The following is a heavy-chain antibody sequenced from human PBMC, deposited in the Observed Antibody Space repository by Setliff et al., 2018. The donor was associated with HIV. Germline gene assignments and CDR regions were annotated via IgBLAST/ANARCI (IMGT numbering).Heavy chain of an antibody. Sequence: SETLSLTCTVSGGSISSHYWSWIRQPPGKGLEWIGSVYYSGSTNYNPSLKSRITISLDTSKSQFSLKLGSVTAADTAVYFCARSLAGLMNYFDYWGQGMLVTVSS. D-gene: IGHD6-19*01. J-gene: IGHJ4*02. V-gene: IGHV4-59*11. CDR1: GGSISSHY. CDR3: ARSLAGLMNYFDY. CDR2: VYYSGST.